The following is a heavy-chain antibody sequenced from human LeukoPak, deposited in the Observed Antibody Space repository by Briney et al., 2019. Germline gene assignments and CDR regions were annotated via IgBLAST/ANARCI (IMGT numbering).Heavy chain of an antibody. CDR1: GFTFRSYA. Sequence: GGSLRLSCAASGFTFRSYAMTWVRQAPGKGLEWVSAISGSGGSTYYADSVKGRFTISRDNSKNTLYLQMNSLRAEDTAVYYCAKGVAVVPAASYYFDYWGQGTLVTVSS. CDR2: ISGSGGST. CDR3: AKGVAVVPAASYYFDY. V-gene: IGHV3-23*01. J-gene: IGHJ4*02. D-gene: IGHD2-2*01.